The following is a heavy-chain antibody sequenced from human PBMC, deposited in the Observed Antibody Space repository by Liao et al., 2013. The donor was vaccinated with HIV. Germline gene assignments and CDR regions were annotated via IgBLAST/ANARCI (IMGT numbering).Heavy chain of an antibody. V-gene: IGHV4-4*08. CDR1: GGSISSYY. Sequence: QVQLQESGPGLVKPSQTLSLTCTVSGGSISSYYWSWIRQPPGKGLEWIGRIYTSGSANYNPSLKSRITISIDTSKNQFSLKLNSVTAADTAVYYCAYTSGWSYFFDSWAREPWSPSPQ. D-gene: IGHD6-19*01. CDR2: IYTSGSA. J-gene: IGHJ4*02. CDR3: AYTSGWSYFFDS.